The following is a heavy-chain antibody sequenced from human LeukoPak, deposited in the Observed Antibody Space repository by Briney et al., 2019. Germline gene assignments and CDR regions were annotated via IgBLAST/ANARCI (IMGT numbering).Heavy chain of an antibody. CDR1: GFTFSSYG. CDR2: ISYDGSNK. CDR3: AKERSLEIAVAGTIFDY. Sequence: RGSLRLSCAASGFTFSSYGMHWVRQAPGKGLEWVAVISYDGSNKYYADSVKGRFTISRDNSKNMIYLELSSLKAEDTAVYYCAKERSLEIAVAGTIFDYWGQGTLVTVSS. D-gene: IGHD6-19*01. J-gene: IGHJ4*02. V-gene: IGHV3-30*18.